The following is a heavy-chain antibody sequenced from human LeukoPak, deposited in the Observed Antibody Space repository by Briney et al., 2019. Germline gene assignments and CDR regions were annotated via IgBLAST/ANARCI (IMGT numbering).Heavy chain of an antibody. D-gene: IGHD2-2*03. CDR3: AREKLDIVIVPGRESSFYYYYYMDV. J-gene: IGHJ6*03. CDR2: RST. Sequence: SETPSLTCTVSGGSFSSGSYYWSWIRQPAGKGLEWIGRRSTNYNPSLKSRVTMSVDTSKNQFSLKLSSVTAADTAVYYCAREKLDIVIVPGRESSFYYYYYMDVWGKGTTVTISS. CDR1: GGSFSSGSYY. V-gene: IGHV4-61*02.